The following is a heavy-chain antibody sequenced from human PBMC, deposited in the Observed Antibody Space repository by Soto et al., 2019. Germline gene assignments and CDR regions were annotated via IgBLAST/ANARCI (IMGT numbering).Heavy chain of an antibody. CDR3: AMVDNYVTPTPQDV. D-gene: IGHD3-16*01. J-gene: IGHJ6*02. CDR1: GYIFVNYG. V-gene: IGHV1-18*01. CDR2: ISPYTGDT. Sequence: QVQLVQSGDEMKKPGASVRVSCKASGYIFVNYGIAWVRQAPGQGLEWMGWISPYTGDTHSASKVQGRLTMTTDTSTSTAYMDLGSMTSDDTAVYYCAMVDNYVTPTPQDVWGQGPTVTVSS.